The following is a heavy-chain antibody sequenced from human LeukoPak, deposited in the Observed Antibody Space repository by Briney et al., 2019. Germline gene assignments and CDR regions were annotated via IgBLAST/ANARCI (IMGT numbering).Heavy chain of an antibody. CDR3: ARVYSTNYYGSGDRPFLFDY. CDR2: ISTYYGNT. CDR1: GYTFTSYG. V-gene: IGHV1-18*01. Sequence: ASVKVSCKASGYTFTSYGFSWVRQAPGQGLEWMGWISTYYGNTNYAQKLQDRVTMTTDTSTSTAYMELTSLRSDDTAVYYCARVYSTNYYGSGDRPFLFDYWGQGAVVTVSS. J-gene: IGHJ4*02. D-gene: IGHD3-10*01.